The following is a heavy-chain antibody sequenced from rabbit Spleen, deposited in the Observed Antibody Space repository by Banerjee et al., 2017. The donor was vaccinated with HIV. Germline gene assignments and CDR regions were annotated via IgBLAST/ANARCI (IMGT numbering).Heavy chain of an antibody. V-gene: IGHV1S40*01. J-gene: IGHJ6*01. D-gene: IGHD6-1*01. CDR2: IDAGSSGFT. CDR3: ARGIPYGFAGDTYPPYAMDL. CDR1: GVSFSLSSY. Sequence: QSLEESGGDLVKPGASLTLTCTASGVSFSLSSYMCWVRQAPGKGLEWIACIDAGSSGFTYHATWAKGRFTISKTSSTTVTLQMTSLTAADTATYFCARGIPYGFAGDTYPPYAMDLWGPGTLVTVS.